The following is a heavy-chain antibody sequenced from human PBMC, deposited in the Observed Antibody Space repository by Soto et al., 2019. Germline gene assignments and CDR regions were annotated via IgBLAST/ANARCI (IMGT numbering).Heavy chain of an antibody. D-gene: IGHD2-8*01. J-gene: IGHJ6*02. CDR3: ARDTEYCTNGVCSDYYYGMDV. V-gene: IGHV4-59*01. CDR1: GGSISSYY. CDR2: IYYSGST. Sequence: SETPSLTCTVSGGSISSYYWSWIRQPPGKGLEWIGYIYYSGSTNYNPSLKSRVTISVDTSKNQFSLKLSSVTAADTAVYYCARDTEYCTNGVCSDYYYGMDVWGQGTTVTVSS.